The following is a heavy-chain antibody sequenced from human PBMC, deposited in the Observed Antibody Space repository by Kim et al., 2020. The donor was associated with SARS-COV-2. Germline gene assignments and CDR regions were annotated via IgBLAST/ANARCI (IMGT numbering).Heavy chain of an antibody. CDR3: ARTGYCSSTSCLRVYYYYGMDV. Sequence: SVKVSCKASGGTFSSYAISWVRQAPGQGLEWMGGIIPIFGTANYAQKFQGRVTITADESTSTAYMELSSLRSEDTAVYYCARTGYCSSTSCLRVYYYYGMDVWGQGTTVTVSS. J-gene: IGHJ6*02. CDR2: IIPIFGTA. V-gene: IGHV1-69*13. D-gene: IGHD2-2*01. CDR1: GGTFSSYA.